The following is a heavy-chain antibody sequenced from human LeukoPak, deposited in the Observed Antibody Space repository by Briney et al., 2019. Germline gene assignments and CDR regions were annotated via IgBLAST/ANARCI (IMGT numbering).Heavy chain of an antibody. J-gene: IGHJ4*02. CDR1: GGSVSSDSYF. D-gene: IGHD2-21*01. CDR3: ARYSKTSFDY. Sequence: SETLSLTCTVSGGSVSSDSYFWTWIRQPPGKGLEWIGYTYYSGSTNYNPSLKSRVTISVDTSKNQFSLKLSSVTAADTAVYYCARYSKTSFDYWGQGTLVTVSS. V-gene: IGHV4-61*01. CDR2: TYYSGST.